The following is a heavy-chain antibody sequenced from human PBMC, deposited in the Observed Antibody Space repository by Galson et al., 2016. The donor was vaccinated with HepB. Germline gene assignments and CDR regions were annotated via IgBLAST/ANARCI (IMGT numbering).Heavy chain of an antibody. CDR2: IYYSGRT. Sequence: ETLSPTCPVSGASISGYYLSWIRQPPGKGLEWIGYIYYSGRTNYNPSLKSRVTISVDTSKNQFSLKLISVTAADTAVHYCARDVSGGWYGFPYGMDVWGQGTTVTVSS. V-gene: IGHV4-59*01. J-gene: IGHJ6*02. CDR3: ARDVSGGWYGFPYGMDV. CDR1: GASISGYY. D-gene: IGHD6-19*01.